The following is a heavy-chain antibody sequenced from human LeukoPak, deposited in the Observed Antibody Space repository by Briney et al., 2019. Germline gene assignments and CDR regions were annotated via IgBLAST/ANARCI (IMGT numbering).Heavy chain of an antibody. V-gene: IGHV3-7*05. J-gene: IGHJ4*02. CDR1: GFTFSSHW. Sequence: GGSLRLSCAASGFTFSSHWMTWVRQAPGKGLEWVANIKQDGSEKYYVDSVKGRFTISRDNAKNSLYLQMNSLRADDTAVYFCARARIDYWGQGTLVTVSS. CDR3: ARARIDY. CDR2: IKQDGSEK. D-gene: IGHD1-14*01.